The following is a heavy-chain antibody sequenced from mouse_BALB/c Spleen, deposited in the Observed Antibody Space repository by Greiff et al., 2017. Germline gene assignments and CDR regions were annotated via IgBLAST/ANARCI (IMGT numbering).Heavy chain of an antibody. CDR2: INPSTGYT. CDR3: ATPYGNWFAY. Sequence: QVQLQQSGAELAKPGASVKMSCKASGYTFTSYWMHWVKQRTGQGLEWIGYINPSTGYTEYNQKFKDKATLTADKSSSTAYMQLSSLTSEDSAVYYCATPYGNWFAYWGQGTLVTVSA. CDR1: GYTFTSYW. D-gene: IGHD2-1*01. J-gene: IGHJ3*01. V-gene: IGHV1-7*01.